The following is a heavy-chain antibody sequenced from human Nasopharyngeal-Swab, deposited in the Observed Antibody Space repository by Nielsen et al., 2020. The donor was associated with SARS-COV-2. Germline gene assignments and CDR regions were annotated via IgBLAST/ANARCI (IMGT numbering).Heavy chain of an antibody. CDR2: IYTSGST. CDR3: ARTTLYGDYDKLDFDY. CDR1: GGSISSGSYY. D-gene: IGHD4-17*01. V-gene: IGHV4-61*02. J-gene: IGHJ4*02. Sequence: SETLSLTCTVSGGSISSGSYYWSWIRQPAGKGLEWIGRIYTSGSTNYNPSLKSRVTISVDTSKNQLSLKLSSVTAADTAVYYCARTTLYGDYDKLDFDYWGQGTLVTVSS.